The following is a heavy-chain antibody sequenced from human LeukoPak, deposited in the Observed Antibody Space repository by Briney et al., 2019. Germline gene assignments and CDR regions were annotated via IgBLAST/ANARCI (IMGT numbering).Heavy chain of an antibody. Sequence: PGGSLRLSCAASGFTFSSYEMNWVRQAPGKGLEWVSYISSTGGIIYYADSVKGRFTISRDNAKRSLFLQMNSLGAEDTAVYYCARAPYDSRDYSFDYWGQGTLVTVSS. D-gene: IGHD3-22*01. J-gene: IGHJ4*02. CDR1: GFTFSSYE. CDR3: ARAPYDSRDYSFDY. V-gene: IGHV3-48*03. CDR2: ISSTGGII.